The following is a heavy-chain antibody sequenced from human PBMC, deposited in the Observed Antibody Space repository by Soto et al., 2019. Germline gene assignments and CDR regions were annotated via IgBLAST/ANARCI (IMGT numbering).Heavy chain of an antibody. CDR3: AKSYYDFWSGYSTNFDY. Sequence: QVPLVQSGAEVKKPGASVKVSCKASGYTFTSYGISWVRQAPGQGLEWMGWISAYNGNTNYAQKLQGRVTMTTDTSTSTAYMELRSLRSDDTAVYYCAKSYYDFWSGYSTNFDYWGQGTLVTVSS. J-gene: IGHJ4*02. CDR2: ISAYNGNT. D-gene: IGHD3-3*01. V-gene: IGHV1-18*01. CDR1: GYTFTSYG.